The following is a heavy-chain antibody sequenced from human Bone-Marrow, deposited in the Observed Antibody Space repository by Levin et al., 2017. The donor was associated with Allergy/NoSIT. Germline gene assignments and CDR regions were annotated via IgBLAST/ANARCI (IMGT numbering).Heavy chain of an antibody. Sequence: GGSLRLSCAASGFTFSNYWMNWVRQVPGKGLVWVSRINNEGSHTIYADSVEGRFTISRDNAKNTVYLQMNSLRADDMAVYYCTRGGDASTFDYWGQGALVTVSS. CDR3: TRGGDASTFDY. CDR2: INNEGSHT. D-gene: IGHD3-16*01. CDR1: GFTFSNYW. J-gene: IGHJ4*02. V-gene: IGHV3-74*01.